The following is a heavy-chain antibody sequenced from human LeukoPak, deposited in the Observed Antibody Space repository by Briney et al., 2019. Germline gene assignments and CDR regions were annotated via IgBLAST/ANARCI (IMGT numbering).Heavy chain of an antibody. CDR1: GLTFSSYG. CDR2: ISGSGGST. CDR3: AREVGAYDY. D-gene: IGHD1-26*01. V-gene: IGHV3-23*01. J-gene: IGHJ4*02. Sequence: GGTLRLSCAVSGLTFSSYGMSWVRQAPGQGLEWVSAISGSGGSTYYADSVRGRFTVSRDNSKNTLYLQMNSLRAEDTAVYYCAREVGAYDYWGQGTLVAVSS.